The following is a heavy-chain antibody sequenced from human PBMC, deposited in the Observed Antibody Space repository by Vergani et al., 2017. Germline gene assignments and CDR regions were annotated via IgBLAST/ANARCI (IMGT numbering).Heavy chain of an antibody. J-gene: IGHJ4*02. CDR3: ARTGYSYAKAFDY. Sequence: QVTLRESGPALVKPTQTLTLNCPFSGFSLSTSGMCVSWIRQPPGKALEWLARIDWVDDKYYSTSLKTRLTISKDTSKNQVVLTMTNMDPVDTATYYCARTGYSYAKAFDYWCQGTLVTVSS. CDR2: IDWVDDK. D-gene: IGHD5-18*01. CDR1: GFSLSTSGMC. V-gene: IGHV2-70*15.